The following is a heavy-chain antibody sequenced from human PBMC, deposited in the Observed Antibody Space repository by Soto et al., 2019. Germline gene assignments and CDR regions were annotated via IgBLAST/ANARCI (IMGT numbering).Heavy chain of an antibody. CDR3: APMGV. CDR2: ISGSHNST. V-gene: IGHV3-23*01. J-gene: IGHJ6*01. Sequence: RGALIVSCAASVFTFSIYAMSWVRQAPGKGLEWVSAISGSHNSTYYADSVKGRFTISRDNSNNTLYLQMSSLRADDTAVYYCAPMGVWGQGTTVTVSS. CDR1: VFTFSIYA.